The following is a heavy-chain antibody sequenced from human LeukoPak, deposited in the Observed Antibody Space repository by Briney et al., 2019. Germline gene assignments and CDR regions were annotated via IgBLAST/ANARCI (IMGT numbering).Heavy chain of an antibody. CDR1: DDSLSRYY. J-gene: IGHJ4*02. V-gene: IGHV4-4*07. CDR2: LDTSGNT. D-gene: IGHD2-21*02. Sequence: SETLSLTCTVSDDSLSRYYWSWVRQPAGKGLEWIGRLDTSGNTHYNPSLKSRVTMSVDTSRNQFSLRLTSVTAADTAVYYCARGGDCPDYWAQGTLVTVSS. CDR3: ARGGDCPDY.